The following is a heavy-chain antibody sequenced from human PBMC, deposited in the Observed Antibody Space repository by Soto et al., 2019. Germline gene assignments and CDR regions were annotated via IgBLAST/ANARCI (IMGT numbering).Heavy chain of an antibody. CDR1: GFTGSSNY. CDR3: EKDGGPGGPGTYYFDY. CDR2: IYTSGST. D-gene: IGHD3-16*01. J-gene: IGHJ4*02. V-gene: IGHV3-53*01. Sequence: GGSMRLSCAASGFTGSSNYMTWVSQAPGKGLEWVSVIYTSGSTYYADSVKGRFTISRDNSKNTLYLQMNSLRAEDTAVYYCEKDGGPGGPGTYYFDYWGQGTPVTVSS.